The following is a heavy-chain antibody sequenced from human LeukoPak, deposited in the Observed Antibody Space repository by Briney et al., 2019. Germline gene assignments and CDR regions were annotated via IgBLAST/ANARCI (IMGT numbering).Heavy chain of an antibody. Sequence: PGGSLRLSCAASGFTFSSYSMNWVRQAPGKGLEWVSSISSSSSYIYYADSVKGRFTISRDNAKNSLYLQMNSLRAEDTAVYYCARDRGEGGFGYFARTYAFDIWGQGTMVTVSS. D-gene: IGHD3-9*01. V-gene: IGHV3-21*01. CDR2: ISSSSSYI. CDR1: GFTFSSYS. CDR3: ARDRGEGGFGYFARTYAFDI. J-gene: IGHJ3*02.